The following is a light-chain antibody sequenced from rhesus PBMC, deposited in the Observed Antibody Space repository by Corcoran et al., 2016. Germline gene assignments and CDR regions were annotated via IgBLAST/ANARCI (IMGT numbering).Light chain of an antibody. Sequence: DIQMTQSPLSLSASVGETVTITCRASQGVSDLPAWYQQKPGKAPNLLIYKAPSLQSGGPSRLSGSGSGTDFTITNSSLQSEEFATCYCQQYNSRPHTFGQGTKVKIK. V-gene: IGKV1-22*01. CDR1: QGVSDL. J-gene: IGKJ2*01. CDR2: KAP. CDR3: QQYNSRPHT.